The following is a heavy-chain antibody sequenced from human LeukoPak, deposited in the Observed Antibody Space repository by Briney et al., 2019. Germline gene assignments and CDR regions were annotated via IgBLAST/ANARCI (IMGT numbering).Heavy chain of an antibody. CDR2: IVPIFGTA. J-gene: IGHJ4*02. CDR3: ARDYSSGHRGVDY. Sequence: SVKVSCKASGGTFSSYAISWVRQAPGQGLEWMGRIVPIFGTANYAQKFQGRVTITTDESTSTAYMELSSLRSEDTAVYYCARDYSSGHRGVDYWGQGTLVTVSS. D-gene: IGHD6-19*01. V-gene: IGHV1-69*05. CDR1: GGTFSSYA.